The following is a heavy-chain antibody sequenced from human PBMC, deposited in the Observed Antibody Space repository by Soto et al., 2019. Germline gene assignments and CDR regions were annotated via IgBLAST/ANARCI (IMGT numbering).Heavy chain of an antibody. V-gene: IGHV1-2*04. CDR3: ARDYEWGVYGMDV. CDR2: INPNSGGT. Sequence: ASVKVSCKASGYTFTGYYMHGVRQAPGQGLEWMGWINPNSGGTNYAQKFQGWVTMTRDTSISTAYMELSRLRSDDTAVYYCARDYEWGVYGMDVWGQGTTVTVSS. J-gene: IGHJ6*02. D-gene: IGHD1-26*01. CDR1: GYTFTGYY.